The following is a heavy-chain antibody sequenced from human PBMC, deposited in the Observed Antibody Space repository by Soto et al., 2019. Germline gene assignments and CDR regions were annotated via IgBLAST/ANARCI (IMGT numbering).Heavy chain of an antibody. CDR3: ARSADSPYGGAGAFDI. CDR2: IKQDGSEK. D-gene: IGHD3-10*01. J-gene: IGHJ3*02. CDR1: GFTFSSYW. Sequence: EVQLVESGGGLVQPGGSLRLSCAASGFTFSSYWMSWVRQAPGKGLEWVANIKQDGSEKYYVDSGKGRFTISKDNGKSSLYMQMNSLRAEDTAVYYCARSADSPYGGAGAFDIWGQGTMVTVSS. V-gene: IGHV3-7*01.